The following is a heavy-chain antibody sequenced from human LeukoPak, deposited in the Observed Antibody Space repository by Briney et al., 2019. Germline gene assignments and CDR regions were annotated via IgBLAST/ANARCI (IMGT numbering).Heavy chain of an antibody. CDR2: IIPIFGTA. J-gene: IGHJ6*02. D-gene: IGHD3-10*01. CDR3: AREPPAYYGSAPNYYYYGMDV. Sequence: SVKVSCKASGGTFSSYAISWVRQAPGQGLEWMGGIIPIFGTANYVQKFQGRVTITADESTSTAYMELSSLRSEDTAVYYCAREPPAYYGSAPNYYYYGMDVWGQGTTVTVSS. CDR1: GGTFSSYA. V-gene: IGHV1-69*13.